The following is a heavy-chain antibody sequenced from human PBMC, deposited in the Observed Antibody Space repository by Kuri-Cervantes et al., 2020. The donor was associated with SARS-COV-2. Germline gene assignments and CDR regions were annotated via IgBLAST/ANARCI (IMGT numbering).Heavy chain of an antibody. CDR1: ESTFSSYA. V-gene: IGHV3-30-3*01. J-gene: IGHJ4*02. CDR3: AENRNSSSWTYFDY. Sequence: GESLKTSCAASESTFSSYAMHWVRQAPGKGLEWVGVISYGGSNKDYADSVKGRFTISRDNSNNTLYLQMNSLGAEDTAVYYCAENRNSSSWTYFDYWGQGALVTVSS. CDR2: ISYGGSNK. D-gene: IGHD6-13*01.